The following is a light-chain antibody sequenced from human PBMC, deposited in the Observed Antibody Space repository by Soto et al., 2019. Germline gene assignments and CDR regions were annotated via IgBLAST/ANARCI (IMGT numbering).Light chain of an antibody. CDR1: QGISSY. CDR3: QQYNSYPWT. CDR2: AAS. V-gene: IGKV1-8*01. Sequence: IQMTQSPSSLSASTGDRVTITCRASQGISSYLAWYQQKPGKAPKLLIYAASTLQSGVPSRFSARGSGTEFTLTINTLQPADFATYYCQQYNSYPWTFGQGTKVDI. J-gene: IGKJ1*01.